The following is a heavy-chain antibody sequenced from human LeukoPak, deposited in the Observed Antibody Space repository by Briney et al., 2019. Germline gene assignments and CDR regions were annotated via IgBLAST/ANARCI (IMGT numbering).Heavy chain of an antibody. Sequence: GRSLRLSCAASGFTFDNYGMHWVRQASGKGLEWVADISSDGATQYYADSVKGRFTISRDNSKNTLNLQMNSLRPGDTAVYYCAKGCLGGGNCFFFQHWGQGTLVTVSS. CDR1: GFTFDNYG. J-gene: IGHJ1*01. CDR2: ISSDGATQ. V-gene: IGHV3-30*18. CDR3: AKGCLGGGNCFFFQH. D-gene: IGHD2-15*01.